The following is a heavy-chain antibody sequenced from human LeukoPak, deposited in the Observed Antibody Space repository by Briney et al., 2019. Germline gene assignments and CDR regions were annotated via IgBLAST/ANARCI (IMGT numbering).Heavy chain of an antibody. D-gene: IGHD6-13*01. V-gene: IGHV3-9*01. J-gene: IGHJ4*02. CDR2: ISWNSGSI. CDR3: AKDSSALSSSWYSVFDY. CDR1: GFTFDDYA. Sequence: GRSLRLSCAASGFTFDDYAIHWVRQAPGKGLEWVSGISWNSGSIGYAESVKGRFTISRDNAKNSLYLQMNSLRAEDTALYYCAKDSSALSSSWYSVFDYWGQGTLVTVSS.